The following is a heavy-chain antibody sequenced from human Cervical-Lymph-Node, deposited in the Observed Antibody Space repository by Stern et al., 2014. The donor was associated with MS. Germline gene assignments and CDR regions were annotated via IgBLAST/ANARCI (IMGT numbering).Heavy chain of an antibody. CDR3: VRDQGGIAAS. CDR2: LSPLFGKK. J-gene: IGHJ4*02. Sequence: QVKLVESGAEVKQPGSSMTVSCKASGGTFSSIEISWVRQAPGQGNEWLGGLSPLFGKKNYAQQVQGRVTIVADESTNTVNMELSRLRSEDTAVYYCVRDQGGIAASWGQGTLVTVSS. D-gene: IGHD6-13*01. CDR1: GGTFSSIE. V-gene: IGHV1-69*01.